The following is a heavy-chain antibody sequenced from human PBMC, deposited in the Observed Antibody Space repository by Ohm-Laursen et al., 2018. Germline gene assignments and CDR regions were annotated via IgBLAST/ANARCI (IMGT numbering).Heavy chain of an antibody. D-gene: IGHD3-16*01. CDR2: IKPDGSEK. Sequence: GSLRLSCSASGFTFSNSWMAWVRQAPGKGLQWVANIKPDGSEKYYVDSVKGRFTISRDNAKNSLYLQMNSLRAEDTAVYYCARGLGGLWGQGTLVTVSS. V-gene: IGHV3-7*01. CDR1: GFTFSNSW. J-gene: IGHJ4*02. CDR3: ARGLGGL.